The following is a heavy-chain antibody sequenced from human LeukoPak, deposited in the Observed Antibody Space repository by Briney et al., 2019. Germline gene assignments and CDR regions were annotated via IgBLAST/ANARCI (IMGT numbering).Heavy chain of an antibody. V-gene: IGHV1-24*01. D-gene: IGHD5-18*01. Sequence: GASVKVSCKVSGYTLTELSMHWVRQAPGKGLEWMGGFDPEDGETIYAQKFKGRVTMTEDTSTDTGYMELSSLRSEDTAVYYCAREGDSYGSFDYWGQGTLVTVSS. CDR1: GYTLTELS. CDR2: FDPEDGET. J-gene: IGHJ4*02. CDR3: AREGDSYGSFDY.